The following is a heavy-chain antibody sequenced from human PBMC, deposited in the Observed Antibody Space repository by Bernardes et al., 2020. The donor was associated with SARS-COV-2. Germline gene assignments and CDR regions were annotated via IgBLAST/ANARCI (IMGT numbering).Heavy chain of an antibody. CDR3: VKEGYSGSY. Sequence: GGSLRLSCAASGFTFTTYDMDWVRQAPGKGLEWVSAISGSGSGTYYADSVKGRFTISRDNSKNTLYLQMNSLRAEDTAEYYCVKEGYSGSYWGQGTLVTVSS. CDR1: GFTFTTYD. V-gene: IGHV3-23*01. D-gene: IGHD1-26*01. CDR2: ISGSGSGT. J-gene: IGHJ4*02.